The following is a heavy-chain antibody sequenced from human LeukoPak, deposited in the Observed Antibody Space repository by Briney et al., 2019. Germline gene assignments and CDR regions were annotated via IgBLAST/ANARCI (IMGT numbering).Heavy chain of an antibody. CDR2: ISYDGSSK. Sequence: GGSLRLSCAASGFTFSSYAMHWVRQAPGKGLEWVAVISYDGSSKYYADSVKGRFTISRDNSKNTLYLQMNSLRAEDTAVYYCAREERYTFDYWGQGTLVTVSS. CDR1: GFTFSSYA. J-gene: IGHJ4*02. CDR3: AREERYTFDY. V-gene: IGHV3-30-3*01. D-gene: IGHD1-1*01.